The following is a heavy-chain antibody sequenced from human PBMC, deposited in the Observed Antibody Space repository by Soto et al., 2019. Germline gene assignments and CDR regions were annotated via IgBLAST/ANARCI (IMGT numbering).Heavy chain of an antibody. Sequence: GESLKISCKGSGYSFTSYWISCVRQMPGKGLEWMGMIDHSDSYTNYSPSFQGHVTISAYKSISTAYPQWSSLKAWDTAMYYCARLLNWGSQARSVFYYCGKGTLVTGSS. D-gene: IGHD7-27*01. CDR2: IDHSDSYT. CDR3: ARLLNWGSQARSVFYY. V-gene: IGHV5-10-1*01. CDR1: GYSFTSYW. J-gene: IGHJ4*02.